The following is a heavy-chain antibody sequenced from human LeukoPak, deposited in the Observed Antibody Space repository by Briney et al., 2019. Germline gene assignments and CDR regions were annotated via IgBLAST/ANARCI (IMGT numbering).Heavy chain of an antibody. CDR3: ARDLNMVRGVILGNYYYYYGMDV. CDR2: ISSSGSTI. D-gene: IGHD3-10*01. CDR1: GLTFSSYE. Sequence: PGGSLRLSCAASGLTFSSYEMNWVRQAPGKGLEWVSYISSSGSTIYYADSVKGRFTISRDNAKNSLYLQMNSLRAEDTAVYYCARDLNMVRGVILGNYYYYYGMDVWGKGTTVTVSS. V-gene: IGHV3-48*03. J-gene: IGHJ6*04.